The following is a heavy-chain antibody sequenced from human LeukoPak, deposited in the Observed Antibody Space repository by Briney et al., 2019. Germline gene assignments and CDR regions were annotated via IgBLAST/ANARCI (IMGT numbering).Heavy chain of an antibody. CDR1: GFTFSDYS. Sequence: PGGSLRLSCAASGFTFSDYSMIWVRPAPGKGLEGVSYIGIDSGNTNDADSVKGRFTISGDKAKNSLYLQMNSLRVEDTAVYYCARDYKYAFDNWGQGTLVTVSS. V-gene: IGHV3-48*01. CDR2: IGIDSGNT. J-gene: IGHJ4*02. D-gene: IGHD5-24*01. CDR3: ARDYKYAFDN.